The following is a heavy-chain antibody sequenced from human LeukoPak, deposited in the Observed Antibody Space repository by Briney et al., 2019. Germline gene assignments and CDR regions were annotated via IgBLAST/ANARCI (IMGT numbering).Heavy chain of an antibody. D-gene: IGHD1-26*01. CDR3: ARDSADIVGATTDFDY. Sequence: ASVTVSCKASAYTFTGYYMHWVRHPPGQGLEWLRCINPNSGGTNYAQKFQGRVTMTRDTSISRAYMELSRLRSDDTAVYYCARDSADIVGATTDFDYWGQGTLVTVSS. V-gene: IGHV1-2*02. CDR2: INPNSGGT. CDR1: AYTFTGYY. J-gene: IGHJ4*02.